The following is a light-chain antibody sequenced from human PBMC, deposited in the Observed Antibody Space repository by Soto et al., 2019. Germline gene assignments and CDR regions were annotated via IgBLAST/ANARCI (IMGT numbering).Light chain of an antibody. Sequence: QSVLTQLPSASGSPGQSVAISCTGTSSDVGGYNYVSWYQQHPGKAPKLMIYEVNKRPSGVPDRFSGSKSGNTASLTVSGLQPEDEADYYCSSYAGSSNVFGTGTKVTVL. J-gene: IGLJ1*01. CDR3: SSYAGSSNV. V-gene: IGLV2-8*01. CDR1: SSDVGGYNY. CDR2: EVN.